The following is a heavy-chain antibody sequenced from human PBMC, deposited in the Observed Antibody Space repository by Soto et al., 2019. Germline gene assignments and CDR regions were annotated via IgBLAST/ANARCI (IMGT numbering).Heavy chain of an antibody. CDR3: ARDGSSTANWLDS. CDR1: GASLHVGGYS. Sequence: PWDTLSPTFSVPGASLHVGGYSGSSIRQNPGRGREWIGYIYDTGVTYYNPSLGSRVNISVDTSKNQFSLELTSVTAADTAVYYCARDGSSTANWLDSWGQGLLVTVSS. CDR2: IYDTGVT. V-gene: IGHV4-31*03. D-gene: IGHD2-2*01. J-gene: IGHJ5*01.